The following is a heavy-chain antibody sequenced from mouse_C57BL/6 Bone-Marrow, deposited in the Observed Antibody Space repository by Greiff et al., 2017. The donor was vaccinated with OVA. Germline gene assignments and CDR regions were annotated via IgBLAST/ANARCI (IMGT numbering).Heavy chain of an antibody. CDR3: ARHGPKDYVDY. Sequence: EVQVVESGGGLVQPGGSLKLSCAASGFTFSDYYMYWVRQTPEKRLEWVAYISNGGGSTYYPDTVKGRFTISRDNAKNTLYLQMSRLKSEDTAMYYCARHGPKDYVDYWGQGTTLTVSS. V-gene: IGHV5-12*01. D-gene: IGHD6-5*01. CDR1: GFTFSDYY. CDR2: ISNGGGST. J-gene: IGHJ2*01.